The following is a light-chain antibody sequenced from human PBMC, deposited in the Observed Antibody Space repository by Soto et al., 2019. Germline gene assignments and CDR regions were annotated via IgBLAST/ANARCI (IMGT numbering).Light chain of an antibody. CDR2: DAS. J-gene: IGKJ1*01. CDR1: QSVSPY. V-gene: IGKV3-11*01. CDR3: QQRSNWPWT. Sequence: EIVLTQSPATLSLSPGERATLSCRASQSVSPYLAWFQQKPGQAPRLLIYDASNRATGIPARFSCSGSGTDFPPTISSLEPEDFAVYYCQQRSNWPWTFGQGTKVEFK.